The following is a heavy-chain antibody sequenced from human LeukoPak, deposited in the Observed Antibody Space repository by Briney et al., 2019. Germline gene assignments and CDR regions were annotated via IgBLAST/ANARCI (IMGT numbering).Heavy chain of an antibody. CDR2: IYCSGTT. J-gene: IGHJ6*02. V-gene: IGHV4-59*01. CDR3: ARRPSLSIAAAGPSVYYYGMDV. Sequence: SETLSLTCTVSGGSISSSYWSWIRQPPGKGLEWIGYIYCSGTTNYIPSLKSRVTISVDTSNNQFSLKLSSVTAADTAVYYCARRPSLSIAAAGPSVYYYGMDVWGQGTTVTVSS. D-gene: IGHD6-13*01. CDR1: GGSISSSY.